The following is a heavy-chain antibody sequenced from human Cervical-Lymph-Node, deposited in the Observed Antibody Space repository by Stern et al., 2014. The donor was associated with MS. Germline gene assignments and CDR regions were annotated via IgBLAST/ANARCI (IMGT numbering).Heavy chain of an antibody. V-gene: IGHV3-64*02. CDR3: ARSSSEFVFYFDY. Sequence: VQLVESGEGLVQPGGSLRLSCAASGFTFSSYAMHWVRQAPGKGLEYVSAISSNGGSTYYADSVKGRFTISRDNSKNTLYLQMGSLRAEDMAVYYCARSSSEFVFYFDYWGQGTLVTVSS. CDR1: GFTFSSYA. J-gene: IGHJ4*02. D-gene: IGHD6-6*01. CDR2: ISSNGGST.